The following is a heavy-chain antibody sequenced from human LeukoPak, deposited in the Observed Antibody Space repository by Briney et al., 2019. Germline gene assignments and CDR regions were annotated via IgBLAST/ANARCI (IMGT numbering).Heavy chain of an antibody. CDR1: EFTVSRNY. CDR2: IFSNGDT. Sequence: GGSLRLSCTASEFTVSRNYMLWVRQAPGKGLEWVSLIFSNGDTHYADSVKSRFTISRDTSKNTVSLQMNSLRVEDTAMYYRTRDQMNYWGQGTLVTVSS. J-gene: IGHJ4*02. D-gene: IGHD5-24*01. CDR3: TRDQMNY. V-gene: IGHV3-53*01.